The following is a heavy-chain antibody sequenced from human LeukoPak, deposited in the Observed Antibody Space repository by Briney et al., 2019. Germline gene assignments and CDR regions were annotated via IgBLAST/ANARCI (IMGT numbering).Heavy chain of an antibody. V-gene: IGHV4-59*01. Sequence: PSETLSLTCSVAGIPISASYWGWIRQPPGKGLEWIGYIYYSGNTTYNPALRSRVTMSLDTSKDQVSLTLSSVTAADTAVYYCAKPTPGGSDAFDIWGQGTMVTVSS. CDR2: IYYSGNT. CDR1: GIPISASY. CDR3: AKPTPGGSDAFDI. D-gene: IGHD3-16*01. J-gene: IGHJ3*02.